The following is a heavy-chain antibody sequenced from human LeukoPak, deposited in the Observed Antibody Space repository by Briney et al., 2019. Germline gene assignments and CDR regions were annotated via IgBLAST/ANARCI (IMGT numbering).Heavy chain of an antibody. CDR3: ARDSRYCSSTSCYHEY. D-gene: IGHD2-2*01. V-gene: IGHV3-21*01. CDR1: GFTFSSYA. Sequence: GGSLRLSCAASGFTFSSYAMSWVRQAPGKGLEWVSSISSSSSYIYYADSVKGRFTISRDNAKNSLYLQMNSLRAEDTAVYYCARDSRYCSSTSCYHEYWGQGTLVTVSS. J-gene: IGHJ4*02. CDR2: ISSSSSYI.